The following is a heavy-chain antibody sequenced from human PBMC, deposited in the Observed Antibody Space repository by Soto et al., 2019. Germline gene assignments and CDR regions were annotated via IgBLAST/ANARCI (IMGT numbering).Heavy chain of an antibody. CDR2: IYSGGST. CDR1: GFTVSSNY. J-gene: IGHJ4*02. D-gene: IGHD1-1*01. V-gene: IGHV3-53*01. CDR3: AKDKAKNDVY. Sequence: GGSLRLSCAASGFTVSSNYMSWVRQAPGKGLEWVSVIYSGGSTYYADSVKGRFTISRDNSKNTLYLQMNSRRAEDTAVYYCAKDKAKNDVYWGQGTLVTVSS.